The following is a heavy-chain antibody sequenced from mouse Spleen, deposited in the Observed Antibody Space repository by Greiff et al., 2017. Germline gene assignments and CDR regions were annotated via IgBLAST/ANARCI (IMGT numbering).Heavy chain of an antibody. D-gene: IGHD3-1*01. CDR2: IDPENGDT. J-gene: IGHJ3*01. Sequence: VQLKQSGAELVRPGASVKLSCTASGFNIKDDYMHWVKQRPEQGLEWIGWIDPENGDTEYASKFQGKATITADTSSNTAYLQLSSLTSEDTAVYYCTTRARAYSFFAYWGQGTLVTVSA. CDR1: GFNIKDDY. V-gene: IGHV14-4*01. CDR3: TTRARAYSFFAY.